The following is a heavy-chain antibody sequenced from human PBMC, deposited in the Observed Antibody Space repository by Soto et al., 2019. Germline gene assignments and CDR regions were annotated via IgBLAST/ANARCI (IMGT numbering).Heavy chain of an antibody. CDR1: GVSFNNNG. J-gene: IGHJ6*02. CDR2: VSPPFRTS. Sequence: QVQLVQSGAGVKKPGSSVKVSCKPSGVSFNNNGIGWVRQAPGHGLEWMGGVSPPFRTSNYARKFQGRISITADASTGTVNMELSSLTSEDTAQYYCARVLYYGSGSYSPYGMDVWGQGTTVTVSS. CDR3: ARVLYYGSGSYSPYGMDV. V-gene: IGHV1-69*01. D-gene: IGHD3-10*01.